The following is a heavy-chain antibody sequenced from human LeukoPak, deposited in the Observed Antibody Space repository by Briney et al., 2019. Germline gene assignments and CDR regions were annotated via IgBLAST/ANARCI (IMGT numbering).Heavy chain of an antibody. D-gene: IGHD3-22*01. Sequence: PGGSLRLSCAASGFTFSSYAMSWVRQAPGKRLEWVSHISGSGGSTYYADSVKGRFTISRDNSKNTLYLQMNSLRAEDTAVYDCAKGPSYYDSSGYYGYYYGMDVWGQGTTVTVSS. CDR1: GFTFSSYA. J-gene: IGHJ6*02. CDR2: ISGSGGST. CDR3: AKGPSYYDSSGYYGYYYGMDV. V-gene: IGHV3-23*01.